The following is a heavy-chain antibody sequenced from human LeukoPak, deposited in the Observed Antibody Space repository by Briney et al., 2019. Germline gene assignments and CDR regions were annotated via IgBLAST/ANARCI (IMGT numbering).Heavy chain of an antibody. CDR2: IIPIFGTA. CDR1: GGTFSSYA. Sequence: ASVKVSCKASGGTFSSYAISWVRQAPGQGLEWMGGIIPIFGTANYAQKFQGRVTITADKSTSTAYMELSRLRSDDTAVYYCARGGGGMYSSSPVDYWGQGTLVTVSS. CDR3: ARGGGGMYSSSPVDY. D-gene: IGHD6-13*01. V-gene: IGHV1-69*06. J-gene: IGHJ4*02.